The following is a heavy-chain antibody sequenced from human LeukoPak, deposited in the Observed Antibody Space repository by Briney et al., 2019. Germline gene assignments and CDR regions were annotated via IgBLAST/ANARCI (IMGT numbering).Heavy chain of an antibody. CDR3: ASSRYYYDSSGYYRVYYYYGMDV. CDR1: GGSISSYY. V-gene: IGHV4-59*01. J-gene: IGHJ6*02. Sequence: PSETLSLTCTASGGSISSYYWSWIRQPPGKGLEWIGYIYYSGSTNYNPSLKSRVTISVDTSKNQFSLKLSSVTAADTAVYYCASSRYYYDSSGYYRVYYYYGMDVWGQGTTVTVSS. D-gene: IGHD3-22*01. CDR2: IYYSGST.